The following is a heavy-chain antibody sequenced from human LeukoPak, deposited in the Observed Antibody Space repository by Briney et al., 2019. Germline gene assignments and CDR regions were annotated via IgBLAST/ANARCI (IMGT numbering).Heavy chain of an antibody. CDR2: IGNRGAAK. D-gene: IGHD3-16*01. CDR1: GFTFSSYG. V-gene: IGHV3-30*18. J-gene: IGHJ4*02. CDR3: AKEEGGGVNAFDN. Sequence: PGGSLRLSCAASGFTFSSYGIHWVRQAPGKGLEWVAVIGNRGAAKYYADFVRGRFIISRDNSQNTVDLQMNSLSAEDTAVYYCAKEEGGGVNAFDNWGKGTLVTVS.